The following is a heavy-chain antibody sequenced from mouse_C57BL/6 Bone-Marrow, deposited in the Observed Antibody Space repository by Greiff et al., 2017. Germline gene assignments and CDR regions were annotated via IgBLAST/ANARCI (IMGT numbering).Heavy chain of an antibody. J-gene: IGHJ4*01. CDR1: GYTFTSYW. D-gene: IGHD2-3*01. CDR3: ARWGWLLLYAMDY. V-gene: IGHV1-55*01. CDR2: IYPGSGST. Sequence: QVQLQQPGAELVKPGASVKMSCKASGYTFTSYWITWVKQRPGQGLEWIGDIYPGSGSTNYNETFKSKATLTVDTSSSTAYMQLSSLTSEDSAVYFCARWGWLLLYAMDYWGQGTSVTVSS.